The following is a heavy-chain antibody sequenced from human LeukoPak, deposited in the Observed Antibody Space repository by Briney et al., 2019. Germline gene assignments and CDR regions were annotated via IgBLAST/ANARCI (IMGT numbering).Heavy chain of an antibody. Sequence: PSETLSLTCTVSGGSISSYYWSWIRQPAGQGLEWIRRIYTSESTNYNPSLDSRVTMSVDTSKNQFSLKLSSVTAADTAVYYCARDYPLGYYDIPHGMDVWGQGTTVTVS. D-gene: IGHD3-22*01. J-gene: IGHJ6*02. CDR3: ARDYPLGYYDIPHGMDV. CDR2: IYTSEST. V-gene: IGHV4-4*07. CDR1: GGSISSYY.